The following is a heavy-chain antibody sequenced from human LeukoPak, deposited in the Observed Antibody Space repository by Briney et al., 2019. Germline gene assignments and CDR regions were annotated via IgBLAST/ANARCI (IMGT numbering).Heavy chain of an antibody. V-gene: IGHV1-2*02. CDR1: GYTFTGYY. CDR2: INPNSGGT. D-gene: IGHD6-13*01. Sequence: ASVKVSCKASGYTFTGYYMHWVRQAPGQGLEWMGWINPNSGGTNYAQKFQGRVTMTRDTSIRTAYMELSRLRSDDTAVYYCARARGYGSSWYVFDYWGQGTLVTVSS. CDR3: ARARGYGSSWYVFDY. J-gene: IGHJ4*02.